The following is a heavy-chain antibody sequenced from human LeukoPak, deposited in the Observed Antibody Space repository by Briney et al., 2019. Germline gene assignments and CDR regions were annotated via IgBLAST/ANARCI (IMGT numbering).Heavy chain of an antibody. J-gene: IGHJ4*02. Sequence: GGSLRLSCEASGFTFSSYAMHWVRQAPGKGLEWVAVISYDGSNKYYADSVKGRFTISRDNSKNTLYLQMNSLRAEDTAVYYCARGVDTAMVDGFDYWGQGTLVTVSS. CDR3: ARGVDTAMVDGFDY. V-gene: IGHV3-30-3*01. CDR2: ISYDGSNK. CDR1: GFTFSSYA. D-gene: IGHD5-18*01.